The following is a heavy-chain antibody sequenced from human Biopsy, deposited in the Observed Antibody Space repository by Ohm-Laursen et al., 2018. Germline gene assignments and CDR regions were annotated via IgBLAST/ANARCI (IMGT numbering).Heavy chain of an antibody. J-gene: IGHJ4*02. V-gene: IGHV1-2*02. CDR2: INCKTGAT. CDR3: ARDPLNGHKHFDY. D-gene: IGHD2-8*01. Sequence: AASVKVSCKASSYTFTDYNIHWMRQAPGQGLEWLGYINCKTGATNYAQKFQGTVTMTRDTSISTAYLALGSLRSADTAIYYCARDPLNGHKHFDYWGQGILVTVSS. CDR1: SYTFTDYN.